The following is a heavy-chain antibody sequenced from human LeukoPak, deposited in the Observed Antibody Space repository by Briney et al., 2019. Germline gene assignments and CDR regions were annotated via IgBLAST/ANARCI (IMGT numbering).Heavy chain of an antibody. CDR3: ARHRRAAVGGAFDI. D-gene: IGHD6-13*01. J-gene: IGHJ3*02. Sequence: SETLSLTCTVSGGSISSSNYFWGWVRQPPGKGLEWIGTISYSGTTHDNPSLKSRVIISVDTSKKQFSLRLSSVTAADTAVYYCARHRRAAVGGAFDIWGQGTMVTVSS. CDR2: ISYSGTT. CDR1: GGSISSSNYF. V-gene: IGHV4-39*01.